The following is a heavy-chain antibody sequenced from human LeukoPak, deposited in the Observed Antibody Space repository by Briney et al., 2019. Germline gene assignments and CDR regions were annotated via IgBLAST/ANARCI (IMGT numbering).Heavy chain of an antibody. CDR1: GGSFSGYY. J-gene: IGHJ4*02. CDR3: ARFSADIVVVPAATEGYYFDY. D-gene: IGHD2-2*01. Sequence: SETLSLTCAVYGGSFSGYYWSWLRQPPGKGLEWLGGINHSGSTNYNPSLKSRVTISVDTSKNQFSLKLSSVTAADTAVYYCARFSADIVVVPAATEGYYFDYWGQGTLVTVSS. V-gene: IGHV4-34*01. CDR2: INHSGST.